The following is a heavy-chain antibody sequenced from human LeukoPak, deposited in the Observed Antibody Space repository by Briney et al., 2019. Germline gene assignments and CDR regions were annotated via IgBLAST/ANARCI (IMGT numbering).Heavy chain of an antibody. CDR2: INPSGGST. V-gene: IGHV1-46*01. CDR1: GYTFTNYY. CDR3: ARAGSITILRGVTGSQFDY. D-gene: IGHD3-10*01. J-gene: IGHJ4*02. Sequence: ASVKVTFKASGYTFTNYYMHLVRQAPAQGLEWVGIINPSGGSTNSAQKFQGRVTMTRDTSTSTVYMELSSLRSEDTAVYYCARAGSITILRGVTGSQFDYWGQGTLVTVSS.